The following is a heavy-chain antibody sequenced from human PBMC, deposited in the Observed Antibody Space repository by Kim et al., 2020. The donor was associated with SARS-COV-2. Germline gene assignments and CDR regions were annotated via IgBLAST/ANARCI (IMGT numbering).Heavy chain of an antibody. V-gene: IGHV4-59*13. CDR1: GGSISPYY. CDR3: ARLWDYDNIGYYPYYFDH. Sequence: SETLSLTCSVSGGSISPYYWSWIRQPPGKGLEWIGYISYSGSTNYNPSLKSRVTISVDTSKNQFSLKLTSVTAADTAVYYCARLWDYDNIGYYPYYFDH. CDR2: ISYSGST. D-gene: IGHD3-22*01. J-gene: IGHJ4*01.